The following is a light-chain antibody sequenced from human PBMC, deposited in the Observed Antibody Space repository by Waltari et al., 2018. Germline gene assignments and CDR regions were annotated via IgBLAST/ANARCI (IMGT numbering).Light chain of an antibody. CDR1: HSISKF. V-gene: IGKV3-11*01. CDR3: QQRTDWLWT. CDR2: DAC. J-gene: IGKJ1*01. Sequence: EVVLTQSPATLSLSPGERATLSCRASHSISKFLAWYQQRPGQAPRLLIYDACDRPPGSPARFSGSGSGTDFTLTISSLEPEDFAVYYCQQRTDWLWTFGQGTKVEIK.